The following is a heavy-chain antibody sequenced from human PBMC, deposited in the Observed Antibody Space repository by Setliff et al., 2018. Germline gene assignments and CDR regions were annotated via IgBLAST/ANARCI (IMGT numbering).Heavy chain of an antibody. Sequence: SETLSLTCAVYGGSFSGYYWSWIRQPPGKGLEWIGEINHSGSTNYNPSLKSRVTISVDTSKNQFSLKLSSVTAADTAVYYCARGGRISYRPSSSWYILDYWGQGTLVTSPQ. J-gene: IGHJ4*02. V-gene: IGHV4-34*01. CDR2: INHSGST. D-gene: IGHD6-13*01. CDR1: GGSFSGYY. CDR3: ARGGRISYRPSSSWYILDY.